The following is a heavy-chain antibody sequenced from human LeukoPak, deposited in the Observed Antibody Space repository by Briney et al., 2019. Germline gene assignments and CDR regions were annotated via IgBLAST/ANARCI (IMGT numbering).Heavy chain of an antibody. J-gene: IGHJ3*02. D-gene: IGHD2-21*02. CDR3: ARAKDCGGDCYSSVGAFDI. Sequence: PSETLSLTCAVSGGSISSGGYSRSWIRQPPGKGLEWIGYIYHSGSTYYNPSLKSRVTISVDRSKNQFSLKLSSVTAADTAVYYCARAKDCGGDCYSSVGAFDIWGQGTMVTVSS. CDR1: GGSISSGGYS. CDR2: IYHSGST. V-gene: IGHV4-30-2*01.